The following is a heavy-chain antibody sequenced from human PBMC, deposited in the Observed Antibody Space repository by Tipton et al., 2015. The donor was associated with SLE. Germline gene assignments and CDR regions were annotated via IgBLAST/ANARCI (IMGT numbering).Heavy chain of an antibody. CDR2: ISYDGSNR. CDR3: ASSLLPRWGFDP. J-gene: IGHJ5*02. Sequence: SLRLSCAASGFTFSSYAMHWVRQAPGKGLEWVAVISYDGSNRYYADSVKGRFTISRDNSKNTLYLQMNSLRGEDTAVYYCASSLLPRWGFDPWGQGTLVTVSS. V-gene: IGHV3-30*04. D-gene: IGHD6-13*01. CDR1: GFTFSSYA.